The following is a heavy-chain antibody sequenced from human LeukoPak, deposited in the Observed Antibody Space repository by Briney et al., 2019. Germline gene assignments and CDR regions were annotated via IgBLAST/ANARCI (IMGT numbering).Heavy chain of an antibody. CDR3: AAESEAGFYYGAPLAFDI. J-gene: IGHJ3*02. V-gene: IGHV1-58*02. D-gene: IGHD4-17*01. Sequence: ASVKVSCKASGFTFTSSAMQWVRQARGQRLECIGWIVVGSGNTNYAQKFQERVTITRDMSTSTAYMKLSSLRSEDTAVYYCAAESEAGFYYGAPLAFDIWGQGTMVTVSS. CDR2: IVVGSGNT. CDR1: GFTFTSSA.